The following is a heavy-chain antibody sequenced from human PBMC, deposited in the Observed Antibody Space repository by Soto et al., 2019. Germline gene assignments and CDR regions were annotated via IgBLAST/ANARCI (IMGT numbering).Heavy chain of an antibody. CDR3: ARVSIRYGSGSYYSINAFDI. CDR1: GGSISSSSYY. V-gene: IGHV4-39*07. D-gene: IGHD3-10*01. Sequence: SETLSLTCTVSGGSISSSSYYWGWIRQPPGQGLEWIGYIYYSGSTYYNPSPKIRVTISVDTSKNQFSLKLSSVTAADTAVYYCARVSIRYGSGSYYSINAFDIWGQGTMVTVSS. CDR2: IYYSGST. J-gene: IGHJ3*02.